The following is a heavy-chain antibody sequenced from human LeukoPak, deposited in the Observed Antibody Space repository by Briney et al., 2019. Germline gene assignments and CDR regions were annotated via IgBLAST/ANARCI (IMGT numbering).Heavy chain of an antibody. D-gene: IGHD5-18*01. CDR1: GFTFSSYA. CDR2: ISGSGGST. J-gene: IGHJ4*02. Sequence: GGSLRLSCAASGFTFSSYAMSWVRQAPGKGLEWVSAISGSGGSTYYADSVKGRFTISRDNSKNTLYLQMNSLRAEDTAVYYCARPPRGYSYQPPDYWGRGTLVTVSS. V-gene: IGHV3-23*01. CDR3: ARPPRGYSYQPPDY.